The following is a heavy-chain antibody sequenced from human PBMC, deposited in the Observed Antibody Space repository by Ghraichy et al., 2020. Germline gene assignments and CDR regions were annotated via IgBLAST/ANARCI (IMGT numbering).Heavy chain of an antibody. CDR3: AGQLPTKY. V-gene: IGHV3-53*01. Sequence: GESLNISCAASGFTVSSNYMSWVRQAPGKGLEWVSVIYSDGSTYYADSVKGRFTISRDTSKNTLYLQMNSLRAEDTAVYYCAGQLPTKYWGQGTLVTVSS. CDR1: GFTVSSNY. D-gene: IGHD2-2*01. CDR2: IYSDGST. J-gene: IGHJ4*02.